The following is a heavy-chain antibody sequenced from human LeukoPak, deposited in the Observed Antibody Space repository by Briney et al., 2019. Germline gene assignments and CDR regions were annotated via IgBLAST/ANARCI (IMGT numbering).Heavy chain of an antibody. CDR2: IYTSGST. CDR3: ARDEEGGDVPDLLYFDY. J-gene: IGHJ4*02. Sequence: SETLSLTCTVSGGSISSYYWSRIRQPAGKGLEWIGRIYTSGSTNYNPSLKSRVTMSVDTSKNQFSLKLSSVTAADTAVYYCARDEEGGDVPDLLYFDYWGQGTLVTVSS. V-gene: IGHV4-4*07. CDR1: GGSISSYY. D-gene: IGHD2-21*02.